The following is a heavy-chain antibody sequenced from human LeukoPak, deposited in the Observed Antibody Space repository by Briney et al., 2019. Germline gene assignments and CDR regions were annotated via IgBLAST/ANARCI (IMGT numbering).Heavy chain of an antibody. D-gene: IGHD6-19*01. V-gene: IGHV3-66*01. CDR1: EFSVGSNY. J-gene: IGHJ4*02. CDR2: IYSGGST. Sequence: GGSLRLSCAASEFSVGSNYMTWVRQAPGKGLEWVSLIYSGGSTYYADSVKGRFTISRDNAKNSLYLQMNSLRAEDTAVYYCASLEINGYSSGWYLDYWGQGTLVTVSS. CDR3: ASLEINGYSSGWYLDY.